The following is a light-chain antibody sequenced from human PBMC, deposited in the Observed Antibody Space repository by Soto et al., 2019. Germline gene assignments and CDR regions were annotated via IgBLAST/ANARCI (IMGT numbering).Light chain of an antibody. Sequence: QSVLTQPPSVSEAPGQRVTISCTGSSSNIGAGYEAHWYQQVPGTAPKLLIYENNNRPSGVPDRFSGSKSGTSASLAITGRQAEDESEYYCQSYDSSLSGYVFGTGTEVTVL. CDR2: ENN. CDR1: SSNIGAGYE. V-gene: IGLV1-40*01. CDR3: QSYDSSLSGYV. J-gene: IGLJ1*01.